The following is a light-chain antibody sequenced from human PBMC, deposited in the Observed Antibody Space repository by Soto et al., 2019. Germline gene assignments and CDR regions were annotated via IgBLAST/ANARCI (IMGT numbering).Light chain of an antibody. V-gene: IGKV3-20*01. Sequence: EIVLTQSPGTLSLSPGERATLSCRTSQSISSSYLAWYQQQPGQAPRLLIYGASTRATGIPDRLSGSGSGTDFTLTISRLEPSDFAVYYCQQSGSSPTFGQGTKVDIK. J-gene: IGKJ1*01. CDR1: QSISSSY. CDR3: QQSGSSPT. CDR2: GAS.